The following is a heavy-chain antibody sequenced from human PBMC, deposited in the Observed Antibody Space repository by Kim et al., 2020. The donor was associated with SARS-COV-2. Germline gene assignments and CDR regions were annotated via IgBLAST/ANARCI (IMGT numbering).Heavy chain of an antibody. J-gene: IGHJ6*03. CDR1: GYTFTGYY. D-gene: IGHD4-17*01. Sequence: ASVKVSCKASGYTFTGYYMNWVRQAPGQGLEWLGRIIPNSGKTQFAQKFQGRLTMTTDTSITTAYMELGSLTSDDTAVYYCARKAYGDYGWPSYMFVRG. CDR2: IIPNSGKT. CDR3: ARKAYGDYGWPSYMFV. V-gene: IGHV1-2*06.